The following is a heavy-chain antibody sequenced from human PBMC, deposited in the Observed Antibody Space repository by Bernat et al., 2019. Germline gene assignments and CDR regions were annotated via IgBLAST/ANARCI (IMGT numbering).Heavy chain of an antibody. V-gene: IGHV4-34*01. CDR1: GGSFSGYY. CDR2: INHSGST. J-gene: IGHJ4*02. Sequence: QVQLQQWGAGLLKPSETLSLTCAVYGGSFSGYYWSWIRQPPGKGLEWIGEINHSGSTNYNPSLKSRVTISVDTSKNQFSLKLSSVTAADTAVYYCASAGNSRTKKYYFDYWGQGTLVTVSS. D-gene: IGHD3-22*01. CDR3: ASAGNSRTKKYYFDY.